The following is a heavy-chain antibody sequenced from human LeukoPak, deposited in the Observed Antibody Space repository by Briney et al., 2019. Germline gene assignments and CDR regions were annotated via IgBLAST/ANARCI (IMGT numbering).Heavy chain of an antibody. V-gene: IGHV1-18*01. J-gene: IGHJ4*02. CDR3: ARAGYDLLTLAPDPANDY. CDR2: ISAYNGNT. Sequence: ASVKVSCKASGYTFTSYGISCVRQAPGQGLEWMGWISAYNGNTNYAQKLQGRVTMTTDTSTSTAYMELRSLRSDDTAVYYCARAGYDLLTLAPDPANDYWGQGTLVTVSS. CDR1: GYTFTSYG. D-gene: IGHD3-9*01.